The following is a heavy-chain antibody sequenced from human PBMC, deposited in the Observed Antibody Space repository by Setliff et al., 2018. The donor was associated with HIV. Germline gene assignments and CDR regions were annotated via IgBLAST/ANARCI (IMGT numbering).Heavy chain of an antibody. CDR1: GSSISSTYY. Sequence: PSETLSLTCAVSGSSISSTYYWGWIRQPPGKGLEWIGTIYYSGNTISNPSLKSRVTISVDTSKNQFSLNLNSVTAADTAVYYCARVEAKVRGATYGMDVWGQGTTVTVSS. J-gene: IGHJ6*02. CDR2: IYYSGNT. D-gene: IGHD3-10*01. CDR3: ARVEAKVRGATYGMDV. V-gene: IGHV4-38-2*01.